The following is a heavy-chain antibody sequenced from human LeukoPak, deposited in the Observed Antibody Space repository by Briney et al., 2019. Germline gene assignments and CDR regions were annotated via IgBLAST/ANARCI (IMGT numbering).Heavy chain of an antibody. D-gene: IGHD3-22*01. CDR2: IIGSGGST. V-gene: IGHV3-23*01. J-gene: IGHJ4*02. Sequence: AIIGSGGSTYYADSVKGRFTISRDNSKNTLYLQMNSLRAEDTAVYYCAKQNSSGYYRTFEYWGQGTLVTVSS. CDR3: AKQNSSGYYRTFEY.